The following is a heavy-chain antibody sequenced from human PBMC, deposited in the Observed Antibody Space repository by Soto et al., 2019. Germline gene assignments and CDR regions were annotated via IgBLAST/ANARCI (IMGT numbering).Heavy chain of an antibody. CDR1: GFTFDDYG. CDR2: INWNGGST. CDR3: AREGVGGNYEEYFFGY. V-gene: IGHV3-20*04. Sequence: EVQLVESGGGVVRPGGSLKLSCAASGFTFDDYGMSWVRQAPGKGLEWVSGINWNGGSTGYTDSVKGRFTISRDNAKNSLYVQMTSLRAEDTALYYCAREGVGGNYEEYFFGYWGQGTLVTVSS. J-gene: IGHJ4*02. D-gene: IGHD1-26*01.